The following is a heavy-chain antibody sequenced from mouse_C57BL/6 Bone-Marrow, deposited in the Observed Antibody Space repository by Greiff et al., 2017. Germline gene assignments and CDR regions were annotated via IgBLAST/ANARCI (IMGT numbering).Heavy chain of an antibody. D-gene: IGHD1-1*01. CDR1: EYEFPSHD. V-gene: IGHV5-2*01. J-gene: IGHJ1*03. CDR3: ARGGLDYGSSYWYFDV. CDR2: INSDGGST. Sequence: EVMLVESGGGLVQPGESLKLSCESNEYEFPSHDMSWVRKTPEKRLELVAAINSDGGSTYYPDTMERRFIISRDNTKKTLYLQMSSLRSEDTALYYCARGGLDYGSSYWYFDVWGTGTTVTVSS.